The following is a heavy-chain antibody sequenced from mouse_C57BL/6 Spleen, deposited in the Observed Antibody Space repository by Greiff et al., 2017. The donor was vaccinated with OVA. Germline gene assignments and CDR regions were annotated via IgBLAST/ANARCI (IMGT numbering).Heavy chain of an antibody. CDR2: IYPRDGST. Sequence: VQLVESGPELVKPGASVKLSCKASGYTFTSYDINWVKQRPGQGLEWIGWIYPRDGSTKYNEKFKGKATLTVDTSSSTAYMELHSLTSEDSAVYFCARPLYDYDGAPYAMDYWGQGTSVTVSS. J-gene: IGHJ4*01. D-gene: IGHD2-4*01. V-gene: IGHV1-85*01. CDR1: GYTFTSYD. CDR3: ARPLYDYDGAPYAMDY.